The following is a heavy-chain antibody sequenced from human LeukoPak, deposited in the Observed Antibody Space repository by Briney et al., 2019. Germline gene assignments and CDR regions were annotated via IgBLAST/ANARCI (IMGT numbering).Heavy chain of an antibody. Sequence: PGGSLRLSCAASGFSFSTYSMNWVRQAPGKGPEWVSSLSGSSSYIYYADSVKGRFTISRDNAKNSLYLQMNSLRAEDTAVYYCAREALSKEYQLLCSLDYWGQGTLVTVSS. D-gene: IGHD2-2*01. CDR2: LSGSSSYI. CDR1: GFSFSTYS. J-gene: IGHJ4*02. V-gene: IGHV3-21*01. CDR3: AREALSKEYQLLCSLDY.